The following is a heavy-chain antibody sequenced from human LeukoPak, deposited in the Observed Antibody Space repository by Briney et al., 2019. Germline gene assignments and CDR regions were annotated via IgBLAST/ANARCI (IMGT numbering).Heavy chain of an antibody. CDR1: GFTFSSYA. Sequence: GGSLRLSCAASGFTFSSYAMSWVRQAPGRGLEWVSAISGSGGSTYYADSVKGRFTISRDNSKNTLYLQMNSLRAEDTAVYYCARIAAAGLFFDYWGQGTLVTVSS. J-gene: IGHJ4*02. CDR3: ARIAAAGLFFDY. D-gene: IGHD6-13*01. V-gene: IGHV3-23*01. CDR2: ISGSGGST.